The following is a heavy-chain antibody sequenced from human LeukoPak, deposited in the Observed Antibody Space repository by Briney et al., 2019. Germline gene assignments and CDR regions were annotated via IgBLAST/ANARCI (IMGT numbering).Heavy chain of an antibody. CDR1: GYTFTGYY. D-gene: IGHD3-22*01. CDR2: INPNSGGT. J-gene: IGHJ3*02. V-gene: IGHV1-2*04. Sequence: ASVKVSCKASGYTFTGYYIHWVRQAPGQGLEWMGWINPNSGGTNYAQKFQDWVTMTRDTSISTAYMELSRLRSDDTAVYYCARAARVTMIVVSQEKDAFDIWGQGTMVTVSS. CDR3: ARAARVTMIVVSQEKDAFDI.